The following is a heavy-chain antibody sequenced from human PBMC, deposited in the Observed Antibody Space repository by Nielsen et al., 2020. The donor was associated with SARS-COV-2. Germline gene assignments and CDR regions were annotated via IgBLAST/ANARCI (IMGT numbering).Heavy chain of an antibody. V-gene: IGHV3-23*01. J-gene: IGHJ1*01. D-gene: IGHD3-10*01. CDR1: GFTFSNFA. CDR2: IGVSGGGT. CDR3: TTGGITMVRGVMQY. Sequence: GESLKISCAASGFTFSNFAMNWVRQAPGKGLEWVSTIGVSGGGTYYADSLKGRFTISRDNSKNTLYLQMNSLKTEDTAVYYCTTGGITMVRGVMQYWGQGTLVTVSP.